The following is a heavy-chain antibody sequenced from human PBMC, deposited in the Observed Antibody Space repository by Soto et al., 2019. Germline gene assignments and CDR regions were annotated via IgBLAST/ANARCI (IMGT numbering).Heavy chain of an antibody. CDR2: IFYSGST. Sequence: TSETLSLTCTVSGGSISSSSYYWGWIRQPPGKGLEWIGSIFYSGSTYYNPSLKSRVTISVDTSKNQLSLKLSSVTAADTAVYYCARHQTHSTSYVDPWGQGTLVTVS. D-gene: IGHD6-13*01. J-gene: IGHJ5*02. CDR1: GGSISSSSYY. CDR3: ARHQTHSTSYVDP. V-gene: IGHV4-39*01.